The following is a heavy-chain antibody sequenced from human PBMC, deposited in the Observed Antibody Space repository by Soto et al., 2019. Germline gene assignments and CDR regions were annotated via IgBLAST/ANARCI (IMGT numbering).Heavy chain of an antibody. V-gene: IGHV1-69*06. D-gene: IGHD3-3*01. CDR1: GGTFSSYA. CDR2: IIPIFGTA. CDR3: AREYYDFWSGPHWFDP. J-gene: IGHJ5*02. Sequence: SVKVSCKASGGTFSSYAISWVRQAPGQGLEWMGGIIPIFGTASYAQKFQGRVTITADKSTSTAYMELSSLRSEDTAVYYCAREYYDFWSGPHWFDPWGQGTLVTVSS.